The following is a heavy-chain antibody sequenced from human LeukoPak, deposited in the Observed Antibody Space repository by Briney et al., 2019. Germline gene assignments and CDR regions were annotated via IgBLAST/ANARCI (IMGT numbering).Heavy chain of an antibody. CDR3: ATDRYHSSGWYRFGY. CDR2: FDPEDGET. J-gene: IGHJ4*02. CDR1: GYTLTELS. V-gene: IGHV1-24*01. Sequence: ASVKVSCKVSGYTLTELSMHWVRQAPGKGLEWMGGFDPEDGETIYAQRFEGRVAMTEDTSTDTAYMELSSLRSEDTAVYYCATDRYHSSGWYRFGYWGQGTLVTVSS. D-gene: IGHD6-19*01.